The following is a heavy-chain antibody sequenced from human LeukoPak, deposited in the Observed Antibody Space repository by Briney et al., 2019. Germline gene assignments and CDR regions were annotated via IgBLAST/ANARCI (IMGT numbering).Heavy chain of an antibody. V-gene: IGHV3-23*01. CDR2: ISSTVINT. J-gene: IGHJ4*02. CDR1: GFTFSNYA. CDR3: AKGTVRFLEWSQRGYFDY. Sequence: AGGSLRLSCAASGFTFSNYAMTWVRQAPGKGLEWVSSISSTVINTYNADSVKGRFTISRDNSKNTLYLQMNSLRADDTAIYYCAKGTVRFLEWSQRGYFDYWGQGILVIVSS. D-gene: IGHD3-3*01.